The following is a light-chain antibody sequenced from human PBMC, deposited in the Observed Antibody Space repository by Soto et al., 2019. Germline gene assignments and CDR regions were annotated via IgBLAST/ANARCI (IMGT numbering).Light chain of an antibody. Sequence: QSALTQPSSLSGSLGQSITISCTGTISDIGGYKYVSWYQQHPGKAPKLIIFEVSNRPSGVSDRFSGSNSGNTASLTISGLQAEDEADYYCTSYSRYRVLVFGGGTKVTVL. V-gene: IGLV2-14*01. CDR1: ISDIGGYKY. J-gene: IGLJ3*02. CDR3: TSYSRYRVLV. CDR2: EVS.